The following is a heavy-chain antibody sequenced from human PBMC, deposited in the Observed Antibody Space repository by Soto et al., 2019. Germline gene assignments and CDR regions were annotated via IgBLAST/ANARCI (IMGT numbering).Heavy chain of an antibody. V-gene: IGHV1-3*01. CDR2: INAGNGNT. CDR3: ARESSTYYDFWSGYYTNWFDP. J-gene: IGHJ5*02. CDR1: GYTFTSYA. Sequence: QVQLVQSGAEVKKPGASVKVSCKDSGYTFTSYAMHWVRQAPGQKLEWMGWINAGNGNTKYSQKFQGRVTITRDTSASTAYMELSSLRSEETAVYYFARESSTYYDFWSGYYTNWFDPWGQGTLVTVSS. D-gene: IGHD3-3*01.